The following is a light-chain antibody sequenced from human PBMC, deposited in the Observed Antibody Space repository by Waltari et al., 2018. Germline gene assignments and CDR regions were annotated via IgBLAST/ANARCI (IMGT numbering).Light chain of an antibody. CDR2: YKSDSDK. CDR1: SGINVGTYR. Sequence: QAVLTQPSSLSASPGASASLTCTLRSGINVGTYRIYWYQQKPGSPPQYLQRYKSDSDKKQGCGGPRRFSGSKDASSKAWILLIAGLQAEDEADYYCMSWHSSAWVFGGGTKLTVL. CDR3: MSWHSSAWV. J-gene: IGLJ3*02. V-gene: IGLV5-45*03.